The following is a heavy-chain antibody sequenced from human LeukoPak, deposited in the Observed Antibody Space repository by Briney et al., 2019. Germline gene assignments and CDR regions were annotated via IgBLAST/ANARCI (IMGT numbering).Heavy chain of an antibody. CDR2: ISGSSTYM. V-gene: IGHV3-21*01. D-gene: IGHD4-23*01. J-gene: IGHJ4*02. CDR1: GFTFSTYY. CDR3: ASLYGGNSDY. Sequence: PGGSLRLSCAASGFTFSTYYMNWVRQAPGKGLEWISSISGSSTYMYYADSVKGRFIFSRDNAKNSLYLQMSSLRAEDTAVYYCASLYGGNSDYWGQGTLVTVSS.